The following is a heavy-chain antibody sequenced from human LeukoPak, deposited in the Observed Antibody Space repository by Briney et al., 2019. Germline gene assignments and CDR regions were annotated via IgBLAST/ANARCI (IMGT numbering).Heavy chain of an antibody. J-gene: IGHJ4*02. CDR1: GFTFSSYG. D-gene: IGHD6-6*01. CDR2: IRYDGSNK. V-gene: IGHV3-30*02. CDR3: AKDLALRQLEGDY. Sequence: GGSLRLSCAASGFTFSSYGMHWVRQAPGKGLEWVAFIRYDGSNKYYADSVKGRFTISRDNSKNTLYLQMNSLRAEDTAVYYCAKDLALRQLEGDYWGQGTLVTVSS.